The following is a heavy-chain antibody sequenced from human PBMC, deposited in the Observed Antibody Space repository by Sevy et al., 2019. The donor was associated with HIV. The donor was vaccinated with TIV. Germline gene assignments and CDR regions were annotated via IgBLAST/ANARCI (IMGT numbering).Heavy chain of an antibody. V-gene: IGHV3-9*01. CDR2: ISWNSGSI. J-gene: IGHJ6*02. D-gene: IGHD3-10*01. CDR1: GFTFDDYA. CDR3: AKDFTMVRESLGMDV. Sequence: GGSLRLSCAASGFTFDDYAMHWVRQAPGKGLEWVSGISWNSGSIGYADSVKGRFTISRDNAKNSLYLQMNSLRAEDTALYYCAKDFTMVRESLGMDVWGQGTTVTVSS.